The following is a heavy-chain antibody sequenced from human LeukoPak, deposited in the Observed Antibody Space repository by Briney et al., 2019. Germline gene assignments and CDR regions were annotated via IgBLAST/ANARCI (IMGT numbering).Heavy chain of an antibody. CDR3: AKRYSSSWYNAFDI. V-gene: IGHV3-23*01. Sequence: PGGTLRLSCAASGFTFGSYGMSWVRQAPGKGLEWVSAISGSGGSTYYADSVKGRFTISRDNSKNTLYLQMNSLRAEDTAVYYCAKRYSSSWYNAFDIWGQGTMVTVSS. J-gene: IGHJ3*02. D-gene: IGHD6-13*01. CDR1: GFTFGSYG. CDR2: ISGSGGST.